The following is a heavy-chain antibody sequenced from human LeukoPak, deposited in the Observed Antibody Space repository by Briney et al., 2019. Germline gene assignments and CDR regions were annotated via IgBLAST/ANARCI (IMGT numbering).Heavy chain of an antibody. CDR1: GGSISSGSYY. J-gene: IGHJ4*02. D-gene: IGHD3-10*01. CDR3: ASRIYGSGPLDY. CDR2: IYTSGST. Sequence: PSQTLSLTCTVSGGSISSGSYYWSWIRQPAGKGLEWIGRIYTSGSTNYNPSLKSRVTISVDTSKNQFSLRLSSVTAADTAVYYCASRIYGSGPLDYWGQGTLVTVSS. V-gene: IGHV4-61*02.